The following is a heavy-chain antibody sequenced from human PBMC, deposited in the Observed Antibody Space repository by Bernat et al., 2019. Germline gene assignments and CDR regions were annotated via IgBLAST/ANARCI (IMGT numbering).Heavy chain of an antibody. Sequence: QAQLVQSGSEVKKPGASVMVSCKASGYTFSNYAITWVRQAPGQGLEWMGWISGYNGNTDYAQKLQGRVTLTTDTSTSTAYMELRSLRSDDTAVYYCARTGLRGSHFYSFGMDVWGPGTTVTVSS. D-gene: IGHD6-13*01. V-gene: IGHV1-18*01. CDR3: ARTGLRGSHFYSFGMDV. CDR1: GYTFSNYA. J-gene: IGHJ6*02. CDR2: ISGYNGNT.